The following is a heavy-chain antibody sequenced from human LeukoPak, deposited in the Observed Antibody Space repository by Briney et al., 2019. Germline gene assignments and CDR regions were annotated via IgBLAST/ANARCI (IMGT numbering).Heavy chain of an antibody. CDR3: ARDSLSRIAVAGLDY. CDR1: GFTFSSYG. CDR2: ISYDGSNK. D-gene: IGHD6-19*01. J-gene: IGHJ4*02. V-gene: IGHV3-30*03. Sequence: GRSLRLSCAASGFTFSSYGMHWVRQAPGKGLEGVAVISYDGSNKYYADSVKGRFTISRDNSKNTLYLQMNSLRAEDTAVYYCARDSLSRIAVAGLDYWGQGTLVTVSS.